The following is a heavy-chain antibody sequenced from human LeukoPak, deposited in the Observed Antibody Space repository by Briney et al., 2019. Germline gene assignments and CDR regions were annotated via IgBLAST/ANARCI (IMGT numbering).Heavy chain of an antibody. Sequence: GGSLRLSCAASGFTFSRYWMHWVRQAPGKGLEWVSLISPDGGSTSYVDSVRGRFTISRDNAKNSLYLQMNSLRAEDTALYYCARSGDGYLDWGQGTLVTVSS. CDR3: ARSGDGYLD. CDR2: ISPDGGST. V-gene: IGHV3-74*01. J-gene: IGHJ4*02. CDR1: GFTFSRYW. D-gene: IGHD5-24*01.